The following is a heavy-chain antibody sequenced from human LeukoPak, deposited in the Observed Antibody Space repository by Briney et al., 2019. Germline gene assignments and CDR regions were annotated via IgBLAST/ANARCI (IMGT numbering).Heavy chain of an antibody. CDR3: VRDYCSGGSCYESKWFDP. CDR2: IWFDGINT. Sequence: GGSLRLSCVASGFDVNDNFMIWVRQAPGKGLEWVAVIWFDGINTNHADSVKGRFTVSRDNSKNTLFLQMNSLRAEDTAVYFYVRDYCSGGSCYESKWFDPWGQGTLVTVSS. J-gene: IGHJ5*02. D-gene: IGHD2-15*01. V-gene: IGHV3-33*08. CDR1: GFDVNDNF.